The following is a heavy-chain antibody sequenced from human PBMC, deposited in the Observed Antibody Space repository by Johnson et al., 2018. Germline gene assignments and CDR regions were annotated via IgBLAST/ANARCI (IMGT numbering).Heavy chain of an antibody. CDR1: GFIFSGYK. J-gene: IGHJ6*03. Sequence: VQLVQSGGGLVKPGGSLRLSCVASGFIFSGYKMDWVRQAPGQGLEWVSSISGRGTEVLYTDAVKGRFSISRDNADNSLFLQMNSLRVEGTAVYYCARDRGGWLYYNYYYMDVWGKGTTVTVSS. CDR3: ARDRGGWLYYNYYYMDV. CDR2: ISGRGTEV. V-gene: IGHV3-21*01. D-gene: IGHD3-10*01.